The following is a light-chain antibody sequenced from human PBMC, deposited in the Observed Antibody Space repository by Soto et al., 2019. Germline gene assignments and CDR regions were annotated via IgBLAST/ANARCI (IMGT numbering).Light chain of an antibody. Sequence: EIVLTQSPATLSLSPAERATLSCRASQSVSSYLAWYQQKPGQAPRLLIYDASNRATGIPARVSASGSGTDFTLTISSLEPEDFAVYYGQECSNWPHTFGGGTKVESK. CDR2: DAS. CDR1: QSVSSY. J-gene: IGKJ4*01. V-gene: IGKV3-11*01. CDR3: QECSNWPHT.